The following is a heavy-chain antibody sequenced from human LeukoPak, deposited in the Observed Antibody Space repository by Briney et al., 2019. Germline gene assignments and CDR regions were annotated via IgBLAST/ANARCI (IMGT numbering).Heavy chain of an antibody. V-gene: IGHV6-1*01. CDR1: GDSVSSNSVT. J-gene: IGHJ5*02. Sequence: SQTLSLTCAISGDSVSSNSVTWNWIRQSPSRGLERLGRTYYRSTWYNDYAVSVRGRTTVNPDTSKNQFSQHLNSVTPEDTAVYYCARRLTQYDCFDPWGQGILVTVSS. D-gene: IGHD2-2*01. CDR2: TYYRSTWYN. CDR3: ARRLTQYDCFDP.